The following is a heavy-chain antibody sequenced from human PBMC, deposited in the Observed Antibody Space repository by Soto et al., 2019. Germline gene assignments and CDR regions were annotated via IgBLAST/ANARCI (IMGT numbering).Heavy chain of an antibody. CDR3: ARDTYYYDTSGSRGGWFDP. CDR1: GGSISNYY. J-gene: IGHJ5*02. Sequence: SETLSLTCTVSGGSISNYYWSWIRQPAGKPLAWIGRIYTSGSTKYNPSLKSRVIISVDTSKNQPSLKLSSVTAADTAVYYCARDTYYYDTSGSRGGWFDPWGQGTLVTVSS. V-gene: IGHV4-4*07. CDR2: IYTSGST. D-gene: IGHD3-22*01.